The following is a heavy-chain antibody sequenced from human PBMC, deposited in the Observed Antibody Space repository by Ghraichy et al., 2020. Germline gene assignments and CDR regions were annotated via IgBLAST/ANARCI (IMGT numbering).Heavy chain of an antibody. CDR2: IRYDGSDL. D-gene: IGHD2-2*01. Sequence: GGSLRLSCAASGFIFSYYGMHWVRQAPGKGLEWVAFIRYDGSDLYYADSVKGRFTISRDSSKNTLYLQMNSLRAEDTDVYYCAKDRSSIVVVPAAGTVFDYWGQGTLVTVSS. J-gene: IGHJ4*02. CDR3: AKDRSSIVVVPAAGTVFDY. CDR1: GFIFSYYG. V-gene: IGHV3-30*02.